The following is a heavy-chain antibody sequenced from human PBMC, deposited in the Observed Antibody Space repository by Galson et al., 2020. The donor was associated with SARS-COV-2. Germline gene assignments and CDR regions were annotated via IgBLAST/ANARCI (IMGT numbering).Heavy chain of an antibody. J-gene: IGHJ4*02. V-gene: IGHV3-7*01. D-gene: IGHD4-4*01. CDR2: IKQDGSEK. CDR1: GFTFSSYW. Sequence: TGGSLRLSSAASGFTFSSYWMSWVRQAPGKGLEWVANIKQDGSEKYYVDSVTGRCTISRDNAKNSLYLQMNSLRGDDTAVYYCARDHSNDYWGQGTLVTVSS. CDR3: ARDHSNDY.